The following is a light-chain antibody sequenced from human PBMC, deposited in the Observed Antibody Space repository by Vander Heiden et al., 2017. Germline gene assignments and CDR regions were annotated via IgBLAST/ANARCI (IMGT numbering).Light chain of an antibody. J-gene: IGKJ4*01. CDR2: GAS. V-gene: IGKV3-20*01. Sequence: LLPYPGTPSLSPGERATPSCRASQSISSNFLAWYQQKPDQAPRFLMYGASIRATGIPDRFSGSGSGTDFTLTISRLEPEDFAVYYCQQYGSSSRTFGGGTKVEIK. CDR3: QQYGSSSRT. CDR1: QSISSNF.